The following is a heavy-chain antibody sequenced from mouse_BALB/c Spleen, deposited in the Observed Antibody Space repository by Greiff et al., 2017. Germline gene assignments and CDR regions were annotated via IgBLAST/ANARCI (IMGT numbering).Heavy chain of an antibody. Sequence: EVQLVESGGGLVKPGGSLKLSCAASGFTFSSYAMSWVRQTPEKRLEWVATISSGGSYTYYPDSVKGRFTISRDNAKNTLYLQMSSLRSEDTAMYYCARGGYAMDYWGQGTSVTVSS. CDR2: ISSGGSYT. D-gene: IGHD1-1*02. CDR3: ARGGYAMDY. V-gene: IGHV5-9-3*01. J-gene: IGHJ4*01. CDR1: GFTFSSYA.